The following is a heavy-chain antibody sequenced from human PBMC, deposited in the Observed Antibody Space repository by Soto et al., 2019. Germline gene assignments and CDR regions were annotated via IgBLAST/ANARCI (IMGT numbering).Heavy chain of an antibody. CDR3: ARGGGVTATFDY. J-gene: IGHJ4*02. D-gene: IGHD5-18*01. V-gene: IGHV4-61*01. CDR1: GGSVSSGSYY. Sequence: SETLSLTCTVSGGSVSSGSYYWSWIRQPPGKGLEWIGYIYYSGGTNYNPSLKSRVTISVDTSKNQFSLKLSSVTAADTAVYYCARGGGVTATFDYWGQGTLVTVSS. CDR2: IYYSGGT.